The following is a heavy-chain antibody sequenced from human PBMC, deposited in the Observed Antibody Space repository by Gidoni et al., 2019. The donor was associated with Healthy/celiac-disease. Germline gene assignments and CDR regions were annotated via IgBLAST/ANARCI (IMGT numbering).Heavy chain of an antibody. D-gene: IGHD5-12*01. CDR2: ISGSGGST. CDR1: GFTSSSYA. Sequence: EVPLLESGGGLVQPGGSLRLSCPASGFTSSSYAMSWVRQAPGKGLEWVSAISGSGGSTYYADSVKGRFTISRDNSKNTLYLQMNSLRAEDTAVYYCAKDLSGAVATNYFDYWGQGTLVTVSS. CDR3: AKDLSGAVATNYFDY. V-gene: IGHV3-23*01. J-gene: IGHJ4*02.